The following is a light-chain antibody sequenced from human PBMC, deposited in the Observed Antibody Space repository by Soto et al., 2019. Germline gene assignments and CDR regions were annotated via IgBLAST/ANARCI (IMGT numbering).Light chain of an antibody. CDR2: EDN. CDR3: CSYAGSSTYV. Sequence: QSVLTQPASVSGSPGQSITISCTGSSNDVGFYNFVSWYQQHPGNAPKLLIFEDNKRPSGVSNRFSGSKSGNTASLTISGLQAEDEADYSCCSYAGSSTYVFGSGTKVTVL. CDR1: SNDVGFYNF. J-gene: IGLJ1*01. V-gene: IGLV2-23*01.